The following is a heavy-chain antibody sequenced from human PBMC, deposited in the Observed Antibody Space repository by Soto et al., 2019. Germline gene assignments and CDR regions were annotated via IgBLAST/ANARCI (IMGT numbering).Heavy chain of an antibody. V-gene: IGHV4-59*01. CDR3: ARVTLSGYSYGYRSFDP. J-gene: IGHJ5*02. CDR2: IYYSGST. D-gene: IGHD5-18*01. CDR1: GGSISSYY. Sequence: SETLSLTCTVSGGSISSYYWSWIRQPPGKGLEWIGYIYYSGSTNYNPSLKSRVTISVDTSKNQFSLKLSSVTAADTAVYYCARVTLSGYSYGYRSFDPWGQGALVTVSS.